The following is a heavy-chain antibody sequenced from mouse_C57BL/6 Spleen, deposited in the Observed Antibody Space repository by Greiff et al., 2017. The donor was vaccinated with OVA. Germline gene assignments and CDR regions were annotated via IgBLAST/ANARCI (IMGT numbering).Heavy chain of an antibody. V-gene: IGHV1-55*01. CDR2: IYPGSGST. D-gene: IGHD1-1*01. CDR3: ARLDYGSSYGFAY. J-gene: IGHJ3*01. Sequence: QVQLQQPGAELVKPGASVKMSCKASGYTFTSYWITWVKQRPGQGLEWIGDIYPGSGSTTYNEKFKSKATLTVDTSSSTAYMQLSSLTSEDSAVYYCARLDYGSSYGFAYWGQGTLVTVSA. CDR1: GYTFTSYW.